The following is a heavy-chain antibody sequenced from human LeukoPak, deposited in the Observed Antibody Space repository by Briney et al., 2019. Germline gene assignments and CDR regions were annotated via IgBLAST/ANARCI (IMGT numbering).Heavy chain of an antibody. J-gene: IGHJ4*02. D-gene: IGHD2-15*01. CDR2: ISASGDGT. V-gene: IGHV3-23*01. CDR1: GFTFSSSA. Sequence: PGGSLRLSCAASGFTFSSSAMNWIRQAPGKGLEWVSTISASGDGTHYRDSVKGRFTVSIDNSKNKFYLHLNSLSAEDSAVYYCARSIGSTLLEYGRQGTRV. CDR3: ARSIGSTLLEY.